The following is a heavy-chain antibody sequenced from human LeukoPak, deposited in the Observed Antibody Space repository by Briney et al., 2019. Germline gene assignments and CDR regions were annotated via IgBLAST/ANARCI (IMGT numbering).Heavy chain of an antibody. CDR3: ARSSYYYDSSGYYTTMAFDY. CDR1: GGSFSGYY. J-gene: IGHJ4*02. V-gene: IGHV4-59*08. CDR2: IYYSGCT. D-gene: IGHD3-22*01. Sequence: KPSETLSLTCAVYGGSFSGYYWSWIRQPPGKGLEWIGYIYYSGCTNYNPSLKSRVTISVDTSKNQFSLKLSSVTAADTAVYYCARSSYYYDSSGYYTTMAFDYWGQGTLVTVSS.